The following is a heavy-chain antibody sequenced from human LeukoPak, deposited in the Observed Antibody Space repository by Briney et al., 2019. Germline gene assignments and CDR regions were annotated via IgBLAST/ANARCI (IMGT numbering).Heavy chain of an antibody. D-gene: IGHD3-3*01. CDR3: ARDLGTYYDFWSGYRLSPFDP. CDR1: GYTFTSYY. V-gene: IGHV1-46*01. Sequence: ASVTVSCKASGYTFTSYYMHWVRQAPGQGLEWMGIINPSGGSTSYAQKFQGRVTMTRDTSTSTVYMELSSLRSEDTAVYYCARDLGTYYDFWSGYRLSPFDPWGQGTLVTVSS. CDR2: INPSGGST. J-gene: IGHJ5*02.